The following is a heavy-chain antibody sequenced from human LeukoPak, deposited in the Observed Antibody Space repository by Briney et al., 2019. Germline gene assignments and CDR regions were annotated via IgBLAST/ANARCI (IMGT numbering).Heavy chain of an antibody. CDR1: GGAISSYY. Sequence: SETLSLTCTVSGGAISSYYWSWIRQPPGKGLEWIGYISYSGSTNYNPSLKSRVTISVDTSKNQLSLKLNSVTAADTAVYYCARYIWGSYPTFEDYWGQGSLVTVSS. D-gene: IGHD3-16*02. J-gene: IGHJ4*02. CDR3: ARYIWGSYPTFEDY. V-gene: IGHV4-59*01. CDR2: ISYSGST.